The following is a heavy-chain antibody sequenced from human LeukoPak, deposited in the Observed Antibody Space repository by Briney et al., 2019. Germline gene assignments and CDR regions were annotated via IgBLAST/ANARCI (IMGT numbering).Heavy chain of an antibody. Sequence: PGGSLRLSCGASGIXFSNYWIHWVRQAPGGGLVWLSRVNTDGSSTIYADSVKGRFTISRDNGKNTVHLQMNSLRAEDTAVYYCAKGGPWAAAGRGYFQHWGQGTLVTVSS. J-gene: IGHJ1*01. D-gene: IGHD6-13*01. CDR1: GIXFSNYW. CDR3: AKGGPWAAAGRGYFQH. V-gene: IGHV3-74*01. CDR2: VNTDGSST.